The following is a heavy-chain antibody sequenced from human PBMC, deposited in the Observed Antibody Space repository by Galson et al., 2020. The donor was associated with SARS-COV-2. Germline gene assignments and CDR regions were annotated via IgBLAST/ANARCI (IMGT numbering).Heavy chain of an antibody. D-gene: IGHD3-10*01. CDR2: IIPIFGTA. J-gene: IGHJ6*03. CDR3: ARGGWHYGVGNYYSSGGGSPYDYYYMDV. V-gene: IGHV1-69*01. CDR1: GGTFSSYA. Sequence: KISCKASGGTFSSYAISWVRQAPGQGLEWMGGIIPIFGTANYAQKFQGRVTITADESTSTAYMELSSLRSEDTAVYVCARGGWHYGVGNYYSSGGGSPYDYYYMDVWGKGTTVNVSS.